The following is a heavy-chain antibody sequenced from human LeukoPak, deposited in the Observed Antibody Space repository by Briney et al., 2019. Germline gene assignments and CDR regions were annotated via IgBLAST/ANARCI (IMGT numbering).Heavy chain of an antibody. D-gene: IGHD3-10*01. CDR1: GYSFTTYW. V-gene: IGHV5-51*01. J-gene: IGHJ4*02. CDR2: IYPGDSDT. Sequence: GESLKISCKGSGYSFTTYWIAWVRQMPGKGLEWMGVIYPGDSDTRYSPSFQGQVTISADKSISTAYLQWSSLKASDTAIYFCARSHGSGSYGDYWGQGTLVSVSS. CDR3: ARSHGSGSYGDY.